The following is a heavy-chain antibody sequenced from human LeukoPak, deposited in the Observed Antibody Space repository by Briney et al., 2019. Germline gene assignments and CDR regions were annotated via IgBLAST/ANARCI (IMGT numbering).Heavy chain of an antibody. CDR3: AKDADYGSGGEGYYFDY. D-gene: IGHD3-10*01. J-gene: IGHJ4*02. Sequence: GRSLRLSCAASGFTFDDYAMHWVRQAPGKGLEGVSGISWNSGSIGYADSVKGRFTISRDNAKNSLYLQMNSLRAEDTALYYCAKDADYGSGGEGYYFDYWGQGTLVTVSS. CDR1: GFTFDDYA. CDR2: ISWNSGSI. V-gene: IGHV3-9*01.